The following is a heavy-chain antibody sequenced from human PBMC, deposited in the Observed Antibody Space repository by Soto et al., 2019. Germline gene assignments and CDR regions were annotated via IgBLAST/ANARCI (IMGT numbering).Heavy chain of an antibody. V-gene: IGHV1-69*06. J-gene: IGHJ4*02. CDR1: VGTFNNSV. CDR3: AGRCDGTNCLAHFDY. Sequence: QVQLVQSGAEVKKPGSSVKVSCRASVGTFNNSVINWVRQAPGQGLEWMAGIIPIFGTPNYAQKFQGRVTITADKSTSTAYMELNSLRSEDTAVYYCAGRCDGTNCLAHFDYWGQGTLVTVSS. CDR2: IIPIFGTP. D-gene: IGHD2-2*01.